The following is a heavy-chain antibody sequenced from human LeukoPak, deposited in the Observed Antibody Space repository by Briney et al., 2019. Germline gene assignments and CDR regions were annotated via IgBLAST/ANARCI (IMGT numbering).Heavy chain of an antibody. D-gene: IGHD3-10*01. Sequence: SETLSLTCAVYGGSFSGYYWSWIRQPPGKGLEWIGEINHSGSTNYNPSLESRVTISVDTSRSQFSLKLSSVTAADTAVYYCARVGVRGVKYWGQGTLVTVSS. CDR2: INHSGST. CDR1: GGSFSGYY. V-gene: IGHV4-34*01. CDR3: ARVGVRGVKY. J-gene: IGHJ4*02.